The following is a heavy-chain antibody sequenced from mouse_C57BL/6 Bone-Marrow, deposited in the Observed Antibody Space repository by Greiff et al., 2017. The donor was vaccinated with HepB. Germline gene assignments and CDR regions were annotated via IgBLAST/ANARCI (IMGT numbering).Heavy chain of an antibody. J-gene: IGHJ2*01. D-gene: IGHD3-2*02. CDR3: AREDSSGYYFDY. Sequence: QVQLQQSGAELVMPGASVKLSCKASGYTFTSYWMHWVKQRPGQGLEWIGEIDPSDSYTNYNQKFKGKSTLTVDKSSSTAYMQLSSLTSEDSAVYYCAREDSSGYYFDYWGQGTTLTVSS. V-gene: IGHV1-69*01. CDR2: IDPSDSYT. CDR1: GYTFTSYW.